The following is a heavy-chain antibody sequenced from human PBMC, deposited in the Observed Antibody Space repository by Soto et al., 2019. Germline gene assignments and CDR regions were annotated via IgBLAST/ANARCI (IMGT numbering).Heavy chain of an antibody. CDR1: GYTFTRYD. V-gene: IGHV1-8*01. CDR3: ARFRDGYHYYYYYGMDV. Sequence: ASVKVSCKASGYTFTRYDINWVRQATGQGLEWMGWMNPNSGNTGYAQKFQGRVTMTRNTSISTAYMELSSLRSEDTAVYYCARFRDGYHYYYYYGMDVWGQGTTVTVSS. J-gene: IGHJ6*02. CDR2: MNPNSGNT. D-gene: IGHD5-12*01.